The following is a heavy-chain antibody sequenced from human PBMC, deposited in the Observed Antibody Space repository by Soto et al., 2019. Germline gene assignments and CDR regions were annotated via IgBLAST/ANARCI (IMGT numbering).Heavy chain of an antibody. J-gene: IGHJ4*02. Sequence: GGSLRLSCAASGFTFSNYLMSWVRQAPGKGLEWVANIEEDGSEKYYVDSVKGPFTISRDNAKNSLYLQMDSLRAEDTAVYYCARTNSGSYFERDYWGQGTLVTVSS. CDR3: ARTNSGSYFERDY. V-gene: IGHV3-7*01. D-gene: IGHD1-26*01. CDR2: IEEDGSEK. CDR1: GFTFSNYL.